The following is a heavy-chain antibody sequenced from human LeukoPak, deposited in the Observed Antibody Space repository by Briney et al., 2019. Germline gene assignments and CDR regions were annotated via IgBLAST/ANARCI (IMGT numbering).Heavy chain of an antibody. V-gene: IGHV3-48*04. Sequence: GGSLRLSCAASGFTFSSYSMNWDRQAPGKGLEWVSFISDTSDTIYYADSVKGRFTISRDSAENSLYLQMNTLRAEDTAVYYCARVRGSSWYQDYWGQGILVTVSS. CDR1: GFTFSSYS. J-gene: IGHJ4*02. D-gene: IGHD6-13*01. CDR3: ARVRGSSWYQDY. CDR2: ISDTSDTI.